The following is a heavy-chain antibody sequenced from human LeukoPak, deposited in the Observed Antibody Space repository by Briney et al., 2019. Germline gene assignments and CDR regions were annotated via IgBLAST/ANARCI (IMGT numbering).Heavy chain of an antibody. CDR2: IWYDGSNK. Sequence: GGSLRLSCAGSGFTFSTYGMHWVRQAPGKGLEWVAVIWYDGSNKYYADSVKGRFTISRDNSKNTLYLQMNSLRAEDTAVYYCARDNYYDSSGYNAFDIWGQGTMVTVSS. J-gene: IGHJ3*02. CDR3: ARDNYYDSSGYNAFDI. CDR1: GFTFSTYG. V-gene: IGHV3-33*08. D-gene: IGHD3-22*01.